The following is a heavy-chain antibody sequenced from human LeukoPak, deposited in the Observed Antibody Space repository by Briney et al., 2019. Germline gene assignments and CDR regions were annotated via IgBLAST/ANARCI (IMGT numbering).Heavy chain of an antibody. CDR1: GFTFSSYA. D-gene: IGHD3-10*01. Sequence: QAGGSLRLSCTASGFTFSSYAMSWVRQAPGKGLEWVSAISGSGGSTRYADSVKGRFTISRDNSKNTLYLQMNSLRAEDTAVYYCAKVLNCYGSGYFDYWGQGTLVTVSS. J-gene: IGHJ4*02. V-gene: IGHV3-23*01. CDR3: AKVLNCYGSGYFDY. CDR2: ISGSGGST.